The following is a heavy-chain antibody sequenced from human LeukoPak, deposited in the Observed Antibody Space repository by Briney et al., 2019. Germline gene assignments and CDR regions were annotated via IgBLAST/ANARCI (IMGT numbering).Heavy chain of an antibody. CDR3: ARDNSLSGYYFN. Sequence: SETLSLTCTVSGGSVSGYYWSWIRQPPGKGLEWIGYIFYSGSTNYNPSLKSRVSISVDTSKNQFSLKLSSVTAADTAVYYCARDNSLSGYYFNWGQGTLVTVSS. CDR2: IFYSGST. J-gene: IGHJ4*02. D-gene: IGHD3-3*01. V-gene: IGHV4-59*02. CDR1: GGSVSGYY.